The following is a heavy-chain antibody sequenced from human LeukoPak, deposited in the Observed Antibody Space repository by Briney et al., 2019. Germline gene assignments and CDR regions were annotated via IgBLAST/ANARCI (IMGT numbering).Heavy chain of an antibody. Sequence: SETLSLTCTVSGGSISSYYWSWIRQPPGKGLEWIGYIYYSGSTNYNPSLKSRVTISVDTSKNQFSLKLSSVTAADTAVYYCARWTTVVTSYFDYWGQGTPVTVSS. CDR3: ARWTTVVTSYFDY. CDR1: GGSISSYY. CDR2: IYYSGST. V-gene: IGHV4-59*01. J-gene: IGHJ4*02. D-gene: IGHD4-23*01.